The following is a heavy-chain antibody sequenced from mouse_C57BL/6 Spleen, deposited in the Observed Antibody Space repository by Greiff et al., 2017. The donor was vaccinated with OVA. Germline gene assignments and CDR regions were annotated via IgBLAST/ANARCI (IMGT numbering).Heavy chain of an antibody. CDR3: AKGNWDGYAMDY. J-gene: IGHJ4*01. D-gene: IGHD4-1*01. CDR2: ISSGSSTI. Sequence: EVKLVESGGGLVKPGGSLKLSCAASGFTFSDYGMHWVRQAPEKGLEWVAYISSGSSTIYYADTVKGRFTISRDNAKNTLFLQMTSLRSEDTAMYYCAKGNWDGYAMDYWGQGTSVTVSS. V-gene: IGHV5-17*01. CDR1: GFTFSDYG.